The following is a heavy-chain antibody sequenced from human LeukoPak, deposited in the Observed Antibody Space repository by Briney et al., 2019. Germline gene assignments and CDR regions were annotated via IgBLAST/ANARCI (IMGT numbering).Heavy chain of an antibody. V-gene: IGHV4-4*07. CDR2: IDTSGNT. CDR3: ARTTEGGYTYDYFYYYYMDV. Sequence: SETLSLTCTVSGGSISSYYWSWIRQPAGKGLEWIGRIDTSGNTNYKPSLKSRVTMSVDMSKNQFSLKLRSVTAADTAVYYCARTTEGGYTYDYFYYYYMDVWGKGTTVTISS. CDR1: GGSISSYY. J-gene: IGHJ6*03. D-gene: IGHD5-18*01.